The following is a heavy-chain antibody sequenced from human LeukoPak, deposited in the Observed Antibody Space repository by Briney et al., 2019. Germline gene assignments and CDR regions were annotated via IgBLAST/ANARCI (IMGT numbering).Heavy chain of an antibody. CDR1: GYTFSGYY. D-gene: IGHD5-24*01. J-gene: IGHJ4*02. Sequence: ASVRVSCKASGYTFSGYYMHWLRQAPGQGLEWMGWINPNGGVTNYAQKFQGRVTMTRDTSISTAYMELSRLRSDDTAVYYCARDGGDGYNFYYWGQGTLVTVSS. CDR3: ARDGGDGYNFYY. V-gene: IGHV1-2*02. CDR2: INPNGGVT.